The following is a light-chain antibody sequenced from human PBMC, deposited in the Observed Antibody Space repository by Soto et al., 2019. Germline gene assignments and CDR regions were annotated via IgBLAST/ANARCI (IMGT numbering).Light chain of an antibody. CDR1: QSVSSSY. Sequence: EIVWTQSPGTLSFSPGERATLSCRASQSVSSSYLAWYQQKPGQAPRLLIYGASSRAIGIPDRFSGRVSGSDFTLTINNLEPEDLSVYYCQQRSNSPANFGQGTRLEIK. CDR2: GAS. J-gene: IGKJ5*01. CDR3: QQRSNSPAN. V-gene: IGKV3D-20*02.